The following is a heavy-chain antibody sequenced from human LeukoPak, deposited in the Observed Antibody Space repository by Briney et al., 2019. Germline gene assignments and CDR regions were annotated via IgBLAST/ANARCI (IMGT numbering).Heavy chain of an antibody. CDR3: ARAGDGYNYGLGY. J-gene: IGHJ4*02. CDR1: GFTFSSYA. CDR2: ISYDGSNK. D-gene: IGHD5-24*01. Sequence: SGGSLRLSCAASGFTFSSYAMHWVRQAPGKGLEWVAVISYDGSNKYYADSVKGRFTISRDNSKNTLYLQMNSLRAEDTAVYYCARAGDGYNYGLGYWGQGTLVTVSS. V-gene: IGHV3-30*04.